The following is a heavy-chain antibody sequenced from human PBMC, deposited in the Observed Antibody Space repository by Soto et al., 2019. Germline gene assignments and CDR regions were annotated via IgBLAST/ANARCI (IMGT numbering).Heavy chain of an antibody. D-gene: IGHD2-8*01. CDR1: GYSISSGYY. J-gene: IGHJ6*02. CDR3: ARARGLVDGIWGYYYGMDV. CDR2: IYHSGST. Sequence: KSSETLSLTCAVSGYSISSGYYWGWIRQPPGKGLEWIGSIYHSGSTYYNPSLKSRVTISVDTSKNQFSLKLSSVTAADTAVYYCARARGLVDGIWGYYYGMDVSGQGTTVTAP. V-gene: IGHV4-38-2*01.